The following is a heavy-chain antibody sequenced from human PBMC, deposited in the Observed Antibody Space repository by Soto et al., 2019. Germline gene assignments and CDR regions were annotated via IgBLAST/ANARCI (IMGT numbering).Heavy chain of an antibody. Sequence: SETLSLTCTVSGGSISSGGYYWSWIGQHPGKGLEWIGYIYYSGSTYYNPSLKSRVTISVDTSKNQFSLKLSSVTAADTAVYYCARDRRYYDSSGYSSFDYWGQGTLVTVSS. CDR2: IYYSGST. D-gene: IGHD3-22*01. CDR3: ARDRRYYDSSGYSSFDY. V-gene: IGHV4-31*03. J-gene: IGHJ4*02. CDR1: GGSISSGGYY.